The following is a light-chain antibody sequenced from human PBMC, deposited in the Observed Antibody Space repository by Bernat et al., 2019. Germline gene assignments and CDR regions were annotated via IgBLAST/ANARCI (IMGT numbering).Light chain of an antibody. J-gene: IGKJ1*01. V-gene: IGKV1-5*03. Sequence: DIQMTQSPSTLSASVGDRVTITCRASQSISNLLAWYQQKPGKAPKLLIYKASSLESGVPSRFSGSGSGTEFTLIISSLQPDDFATYYCQQYTNYWTFGQGTKVEIK. CDR3: QQYTNYWT. CDR2: KAS. CDR1: QSISNL.